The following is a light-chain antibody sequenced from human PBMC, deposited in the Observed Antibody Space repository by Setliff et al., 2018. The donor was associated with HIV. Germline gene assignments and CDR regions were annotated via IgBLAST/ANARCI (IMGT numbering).Light chain of an antibody. CDR3: SSYTSSSTYV. J-gene: IGLJ1*01. Sequence: QSVLTQPASVSGSPGQSTTISCTGTSSDVGTYNYVSWYQRHPGKAPKLIIYDVSKRPSGVSNRFSGSKSGNPASLTISGLQAEDEADYYCSSYTSSSTYVFGTGTKVTVL. V-gene: IGLV2-14*03. CDR1: SSDVGTYNY. CDR2: DVS.